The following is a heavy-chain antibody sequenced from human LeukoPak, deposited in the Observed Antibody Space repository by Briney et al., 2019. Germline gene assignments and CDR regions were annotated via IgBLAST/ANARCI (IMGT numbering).Heavy chain of an antibody. D-gene: IGHD3-22*01. Sequence: GGSLRLSCAASGFTFSSYWMSWVRQAPGKGLEWVSAISGSGGSTYYADSVKGRFTISRDNSKNTLYLQMNSLRAEDTAVYYCAKPLAMIVVVTPDAFDIWGQGTMVTVSS. J-gene: IGHJ3*02. V-gene: IGHV3-23*01. CDR3: AKPLAMIVVVTPDAFDI. CDR1: GFTFSSYW. CDR2: ISGSGGST.